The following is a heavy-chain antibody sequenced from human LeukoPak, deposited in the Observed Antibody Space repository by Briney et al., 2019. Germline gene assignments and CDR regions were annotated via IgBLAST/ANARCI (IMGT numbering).Heavy chain of an antibody. CDR3: AREDCSSTSCYRDAYYFDY. Sequence: GASVKVSCKASGGTFSSYAISWVRQAPGQGLEWMGRIIPILGIANYAQKFQGRVTITTDESTSTAYMELSSLRSEDTAVYYCAREDCSSTSCYRDAYYFDYWGQGTLVTVSS. J-gene: IGHJ4*02. CDR2: IIPILGIA. V-gene: IGHV1-69*04. D-gene: IGHD2-2*01. CDR1: GGTFSSYA.